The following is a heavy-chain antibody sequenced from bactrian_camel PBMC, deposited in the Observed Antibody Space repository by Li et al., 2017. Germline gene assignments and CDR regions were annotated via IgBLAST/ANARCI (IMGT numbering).Heavy chain of an antibody. J-gene: IGHJ4*01. V-gene: IGHV3S55*01. D-gene: IGHD6*01. Sequence: QLVESGGGSVQAGGSLRLSCAHSRYTHSTMGWFRQAPGNECELVSTISSDGSTYYADSVKGRFTISQDNAKKTLYLQMNSLKPEDTAMYYCAAAWDVDVTRLVRCLDDYNYWGQGTQVTVS. CDR1: RYTHST. CDR3: AAAWDVDVTRLVRCLDDYNY. CDR2: ISSDGST.